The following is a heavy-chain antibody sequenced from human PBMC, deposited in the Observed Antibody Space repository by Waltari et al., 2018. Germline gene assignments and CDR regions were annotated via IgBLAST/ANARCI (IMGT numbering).Heavy chain of an antibody. D-gene: IGHD2-21*02. J-gene: IGHJ6*02. Sequence: QVQLQQWCARQLQPSETLSPPRAVLAGSSSGYFGAWICLPPGQGLEWIGEINHKGNRNYNPSLRSRITMLLDTSRSQFSLKVNSVTAADTAVYYCVRLEDCSGPGGNCYSGDSFALDVWGQGTTVTVSS. CDR2: INHKGNR. CDR1: AGSSSGYF. V-gene: IGHV4-34*02. CDR3: VRLEDCSGPGGNCYSGDSFALDV.